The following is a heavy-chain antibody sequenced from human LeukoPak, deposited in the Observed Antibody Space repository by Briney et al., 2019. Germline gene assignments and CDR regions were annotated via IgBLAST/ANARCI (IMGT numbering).Heavy chain of an antibody. V-gene: IGHV3-48*03. CDR3: ARARTPDY. CDR2: MSSRGSTI. CDR1: GFTFGTYA. D-gene: IGHD2-15*01. J-gene: IGHJ4*02. Sequence: PGGSLRLSCEASGFTFGTYAMSWVRQAPGKGLEWLSYMSSRGSTISYADSVKGRFTISRDNAKNSLFLQMNSLRAEDTAVYYCARARTPDYWGQGTLVTVSS.